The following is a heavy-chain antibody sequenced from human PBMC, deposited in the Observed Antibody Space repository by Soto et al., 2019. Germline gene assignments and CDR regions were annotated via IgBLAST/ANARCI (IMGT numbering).Heavy chain of an antibody. CDR3: AKDTIAVAPTFDY. V-gene: IGHV3-30*18. CDR1: GFTFSSYG. CDR2: ISYDGSNK. J-gene: IGHJ4*02. D-gene: IGHD6-19*01. Sequence: QVQLVESGGGVVQPGRSLRLSCAASGFTFSSYGMHWVRQAPGKGLDWVAVISYDGSNKYYADSVKGRFTISRDNSKNTLYLQMNSLRAEDTAVYYCAKDTIAVAPTFDYWGKGTLVTVSS.